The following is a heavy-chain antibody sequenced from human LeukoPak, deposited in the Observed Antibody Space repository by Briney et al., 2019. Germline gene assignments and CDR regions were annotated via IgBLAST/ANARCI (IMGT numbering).Heavy chain of an antibody. CDR1: GGSISSGGYY. J-gene: IGHJ1*01. CDR2: IYYSGST. V-gene: IGHV4-31*03. D-gene: IGHD3-9*01. CDR3: ASSKYYDILTGYILIAEYFQH. Sequence: PSQTLSLTCTVSGGSISSGGYYWSWIRQHPGKGLEWIGYIYYSGSTYYNPSLKSRVTISVDTSKNQFSLKLSSVTAADTAVYYCASSKYYDILTGYILIAEYFQHWGQGTLVTVSS.